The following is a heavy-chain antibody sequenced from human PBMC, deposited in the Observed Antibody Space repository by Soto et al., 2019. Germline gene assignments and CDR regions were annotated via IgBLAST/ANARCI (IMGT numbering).Heavy chain of an antibody. J-gene: IGHJ6*02. CDR3: ARSITGTTMRYYYYGMDV. Sequence: GESLKISCNGSGYIFTSYWIGWVRQMPGKGLEWMGIIYPGDSDTRYSPSFQGQVTISADKSISTAYLQWSSLKASDTAMYYCARSITGTTMRYYYYGMDVWGQGTTVTVSS. CDR1: GYIFTSYW. CDR2: IYPGDSDT. D-gene: IGHD1-7*01. V-gene: IGHV5-51*01.